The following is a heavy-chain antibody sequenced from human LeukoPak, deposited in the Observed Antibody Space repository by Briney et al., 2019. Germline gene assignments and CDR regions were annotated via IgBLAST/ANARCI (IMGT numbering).Heavy chain of an antibody. V-gene: IGHV1-69*04. CDR3: ARDRDGYSPMDY. CDR1: GYTFTSYY. D-gene: IGHD5-24*01. J-gene: IGHJ4*02. Sequence: SVKVSCKASGYTFTSYYMHWVRQAPGQGLEWMGRIIPILGIANYAQKFQGRVTITADKSTSTAYMELSSLRSEDTAVYYCARDRDGYSPMDYWGQGTLVTVSS. CDR2: IIPILGIA.